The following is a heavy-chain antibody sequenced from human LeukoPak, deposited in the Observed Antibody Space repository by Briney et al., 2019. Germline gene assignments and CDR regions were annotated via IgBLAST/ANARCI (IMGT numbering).Heavy chain of an antibody. CDR3: ARAPRVVTAISVGVNFDY. D-gene: IGHD2-21*02. CDR1: GFTFSSYT. V-gene: IGHV3-23*01. J-gene: IGHJ4*02. Sequence: GGSLRLSCAASGFTFSSYTMRWVRQAPGKGLEWVSGISDSGGSAKYADSVKGRFTISRDNAKNSLYLQMNSLRAEDTAVYYCARAPRVVTAISVGVNFDYWGQGTLVTVSS. CDR2: ISDSGGSA.